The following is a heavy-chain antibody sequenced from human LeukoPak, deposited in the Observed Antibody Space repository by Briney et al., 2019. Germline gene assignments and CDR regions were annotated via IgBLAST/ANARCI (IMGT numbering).Heavy chain of an antibody. Sequence: LSGGSLRLSCAASGLTFSNYWMHWVRQAPGKGLVWVSRINTDGSSTSYADSVKGRITISRDNAKNTVYLQMNSLRAEDTAVYYCASGYSGYGVGYWGQGTLVTVSS. J-gene: IGHJ4*02. V-gene: IGHV3-74*01. CDR2: INTDGSST. D-gene: IGHD5-12*01. CDR1: GLTFSNYW. CDR3: ASGYSGYGVGY.